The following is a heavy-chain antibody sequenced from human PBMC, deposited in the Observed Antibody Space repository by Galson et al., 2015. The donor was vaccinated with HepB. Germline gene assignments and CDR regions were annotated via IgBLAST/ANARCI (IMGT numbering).Heavy chain of an antibody. CDR1: GGTFSSYN. D-gene: IGHD5-18*01. Sequence: SVKVSCKASGGTFSSYNISWVRQAPGQGLEWMGRIITILGIANYAQKFHGRVTITADKSTSTAYMELSSLRSEDTAVYYCASQRRSGYSWRYWDFDLWGRGTLVTVSS. J-gene: IGHJ2*01. CDR2: IITILGIA. V-gene: IGHV1-69*02. CDR3: ASQRRSGYSWRYWDFDL.